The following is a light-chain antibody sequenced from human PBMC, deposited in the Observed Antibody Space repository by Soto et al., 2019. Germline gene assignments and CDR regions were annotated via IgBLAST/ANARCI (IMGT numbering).Light chain of an antibody. CDR2: GNI. CDR1: SSNIGAGFD. CDR3: QSYDSSLSGWGL. V-gene: IGLV1-40*01. J-gene: IGLJ3*02. Sequence: QPVLTQPPSVSGAPGQGVTISCTGSSSNIGAGFDVHWYQQLPGTAPKLLIYGNINRPSGVPDRFSGSKSGTSASLAITGLQADDEADYYCQSYDSSLSGWGLFGGGTKVTVL.